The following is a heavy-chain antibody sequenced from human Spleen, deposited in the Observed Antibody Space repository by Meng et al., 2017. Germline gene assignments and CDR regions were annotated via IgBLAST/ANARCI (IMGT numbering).Heavy chain of an antibody. J-gene: IGHJ5*02. CDR3: ATDRWIGDLLGWFDP. CDR1: GYTFTDYY. D-gene: IGHD3-10*01. CDR2: INPKSGGT. V-gene: IGHV1-2*02. Sequence: QGQLVQSGAEVKKPGASVKVSCKASGYTFTDYYMHWVRQAPGQGLEWMGWINPKSGGTKYAQKFQGRVTMTRDTSISTAYMELGGLRSADTAVYYCATDRWIGDLLGWFDPWGQGTLVTVSS.